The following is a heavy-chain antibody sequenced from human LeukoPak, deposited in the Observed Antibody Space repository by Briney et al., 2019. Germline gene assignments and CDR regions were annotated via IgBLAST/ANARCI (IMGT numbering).Heavy chain of an antibody. D-gene: IGHD3-10*01. Sequence: PGGSLRLSCAASGFTFSTYAMHWIRQAPGKGLEWVAAITSDGSKKYYADSVKGRFTISRDNSMNTLYVQMNSLRDDDTALYFCARTSLHYFGSGSYSLDVFDVWGQGTMVTVSS. CDR2: ITSDGSKK. CDR3: ARTSLHYFGSGSYSLDVFDV. J-gene: IGHJ3*01. V-gene: IGHV3-30-3*01. CDR1: GFTFSTYA.